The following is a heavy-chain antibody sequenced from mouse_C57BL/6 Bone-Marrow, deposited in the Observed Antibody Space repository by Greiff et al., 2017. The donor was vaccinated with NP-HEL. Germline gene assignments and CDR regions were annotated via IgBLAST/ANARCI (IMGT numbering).Heavy chain of an antibody. CDR1: GYTFTGYW. CDR3: AGGGVSRLYYFDY. V-gene: IGHV1-9*01. J-gene: IGHJ2*01. CDR2: ILPGSGST. D-gene: IGHD3-2*02. Sequence: VQLQQSGAELMKPGASVKLSCKATGYTFTGYWIEWVKQRPGHGLEWIGEILPGSGSTNYNEKFKGKATFTADTSSNTAYMQLSSLTTEDSAIFYYAGGGVSRLYYFDYWGQGTTLTVSS.